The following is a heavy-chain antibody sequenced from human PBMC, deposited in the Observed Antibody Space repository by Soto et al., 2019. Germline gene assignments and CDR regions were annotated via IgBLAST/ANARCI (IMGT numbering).Heavy chain of an antibody. CDR2: ISSSGSTI. V-gene: IGHV3-48*03. D-gene: IGHD2-2*01. J-gene: IGHJ6*02. CDR1: GFTFSSYE. Sequence: GGSLRLSYAASGFTFSSYEMNWVRQAPGKGLEWVSYISSSGSTIYYADSVKGRFTISRDNAKNSLYLQMNSLRAEDTAVYYCARVPVVVVPAADYGMDVWGQGTTVTVSS. CDR3: ARVPVVVVPAADYGMDV.